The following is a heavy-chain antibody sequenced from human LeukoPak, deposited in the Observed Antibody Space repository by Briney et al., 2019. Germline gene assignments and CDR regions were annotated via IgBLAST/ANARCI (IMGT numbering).Heavy chain of an antibody. Sequence: SETLSLTCTVPGGSISSYYWSWIRQPPGKGLEWIGYIYYSGSTNYNPSLKSRVTISVDTSKNQFSLKLSSVTAADTAVYYCARLVGSSRTFYYYYGMDVWGQGTTVTVSS. V-gene: IGHV4-59*08. CDR1: GGSISSYY. CDR3: ARLVGSSRTFYYYYGMDV. D-gene: IGHD6-13*01. J-gene: IGHJ6*02. CDR2: IYYSGST.